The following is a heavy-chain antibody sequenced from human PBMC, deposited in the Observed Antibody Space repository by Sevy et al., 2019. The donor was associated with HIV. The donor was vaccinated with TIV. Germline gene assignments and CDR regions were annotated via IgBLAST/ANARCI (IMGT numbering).Heavy chain of an antibody. D-gene: IGHD1-1*01. V-gene: IGHV3-30*18. CDR3: AKDGGWYNYAPSDY. J-gene: IGHJ4*02. CDR1: GFTFSTYG. Sequence: GVSLRLSCAASGFTFSTYGMHWVRQAPGKGLEWVAVISYDGIKTYYADSMKGRFTISRDNSKNTLYLQMNSLRPEDTAVYYCAKDGGWYNYAPSDYWGLGTLVTVSS. CDR2: ISYDGIKT.